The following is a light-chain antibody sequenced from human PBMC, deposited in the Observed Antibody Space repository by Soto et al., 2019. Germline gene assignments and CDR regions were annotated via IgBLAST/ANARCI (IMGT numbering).Light chain of an antibody. J-gene: IGLJ1*01. CDR2: DVS. CDR1: SREVGGYNY. Sequence: QSALTQPASVSGSPGQSITISCTGTSREVGGYNYFSWYQHHPGKAPKLMIYDVSNRPSGVSNRFSGSKSGNTASLTISGLQPEDEADYYCCSYTTSNTRQIVFGTGTKVTVL. CDR3: CSYTTSNTRQIV. V-gene: IGLV2-14*03.